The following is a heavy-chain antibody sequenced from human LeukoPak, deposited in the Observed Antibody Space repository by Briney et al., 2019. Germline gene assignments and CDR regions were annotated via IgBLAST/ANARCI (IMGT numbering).Heavy chain of an antibody. CDR2: ISAYNGNT. V-gene: IGHV1-18*01. CDR3: ASRVYYDILTGLVDY. Sequence: ASVKVSCKASGYNFSNYGITWVRQAPGQGLEWMGWISAYNGNTNYAQNLQGRVTMTTDTSTSTAYMELRSLRSDDTAVYYCASRVYYDILTGLVDYWGQGTLVTVSS. J-gene: IGHJ4*02. D-gene: IGHD3-9*01. CDR1: GYNFSNYG.